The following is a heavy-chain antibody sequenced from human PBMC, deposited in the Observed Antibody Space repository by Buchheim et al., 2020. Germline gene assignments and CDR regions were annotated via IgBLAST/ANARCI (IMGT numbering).Heavy chain of an antibody. CDR3: ARDPSTVTYYYYYYYGMDV. CDR2: ISSSSSYI. J-gene: IGHJ6*02. Sequence: EVQLVESGGDLVQPGGSLRLSCAASGFTFSIYWMHWVRQAPGKGLEWVSSISSSSSYIYYADSVKGRFTISRDNAKNSLYLQMNSLRAEDTAVYYCARDPSTVTYYYYYYYGMDVWGQGTT. CDR1: GFTFSIYW. V-gene: IGHV3-21*01. D-gene: IGHD4-11*01.